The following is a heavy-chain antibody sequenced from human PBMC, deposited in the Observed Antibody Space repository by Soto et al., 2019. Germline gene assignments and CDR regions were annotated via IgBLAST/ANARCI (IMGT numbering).Heavy chain of an antibody. D-gene: IGHD3-10*01. CDR2: IIPILGIA. V-gene: IGHV1-69*02. CDR3: AGSAGELLQDPYGY. Sequence: QVQLVQSGAEVKKPGSSVKVSCKASGGTFSSYTISWVRQAPGQGLEWMGRIIPILGIANYAQKFQGRVTITADKSTSTDYMEVSSLRSEESAVYYCAGSAGELLQDPYGYWGQGTLVTVSS. J-gene: IGHJ4*02. CDR1: GGTFSSYT.